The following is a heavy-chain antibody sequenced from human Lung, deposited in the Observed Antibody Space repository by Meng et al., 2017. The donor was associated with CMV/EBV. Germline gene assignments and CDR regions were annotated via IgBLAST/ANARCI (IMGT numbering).Heavy chain of an antibody. CDR2: TYYRSKWYN. J-gene: IGHJ4*02. V-gene: IGHV6-1*01. CDR1: GDSVSSNSAA. D-gene: IGHD3-10*01. Sequence: SQXXSLTXAISGDSVSSNSAAWNWIRQSPSRGLEWLGRTYYRSKWYNDYAVSVKSRITINPDTSKNQFSLQLNSVTPEDTAVYYCARFGTVGAGSGVYFDYWXQGTLVTVSS. CDR3: ARFGTVGAGSGVYFDY.